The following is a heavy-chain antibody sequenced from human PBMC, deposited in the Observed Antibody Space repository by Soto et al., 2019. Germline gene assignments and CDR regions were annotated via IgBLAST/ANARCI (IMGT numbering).Heavy chain of an antibody. CDR3: TTVLTRDYYHYYMDV. J-gene: IGHJ6*03. Sequence: GGSLRLSCAASGFTFSNAWMSWVRQAPGKGLEWVGRIKSKTDGGTTDYAAPVKGRFTISRDDSKNTLYLQMNSLKTEDTAVYYCTTVLTRDYYHYYMDVWGKGTTVTVSS. CDR1: GFTFSNAW. V-gene: IGHV3-15*01. CDR2: IKSKTDGGTT.